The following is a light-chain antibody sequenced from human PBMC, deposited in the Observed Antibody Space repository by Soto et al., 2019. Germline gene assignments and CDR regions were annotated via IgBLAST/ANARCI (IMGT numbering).Light chain of an antibody. CDR1: QTISSW. V-gene: IGKV1-5*03. J-gene: IGKJ1*01. CDR3: QHYNSYSGA. Sequence: DVQMTQSASTLSGSVGDRVTITCRASQTISSWLAWYQQRPGKAPKLLIYEASTLKSGVPSRFSGSGSGTEFTLTISSLQPDDFATYYCQHYNSYSGAFGQGTKVDIK. CDR2: EAS.